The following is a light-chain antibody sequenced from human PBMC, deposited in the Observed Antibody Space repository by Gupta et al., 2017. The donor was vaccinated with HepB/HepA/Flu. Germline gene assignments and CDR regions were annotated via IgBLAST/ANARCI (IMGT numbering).Light chain of an antibody. CDR1: QTVRTF. CDR3: QQSFTAPWT. J-gene: IGKJ1*01. V-gene: IGKV1-39*01. CDR2: GAS. Sequence: DIEMTQSPSSLSASVGDRVTISCRASQTVRTFLNWYQQKPNMAPKLLVSGASNLHTGVPARFSGRGSETEFTLTISSLEAEDFATYYCQQSFTAPWTFGQGTKVES.